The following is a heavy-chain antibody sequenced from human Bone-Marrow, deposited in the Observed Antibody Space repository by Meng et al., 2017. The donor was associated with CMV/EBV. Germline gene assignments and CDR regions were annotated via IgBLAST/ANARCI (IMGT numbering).Heavy chain of an antibody. CDR3: ARAADELAFSGRDV. CDR1: GYTFTSYG. V-gene: IGHV1-18*01. D-gene: IGHD1-1*01. J-gene: IGHJ6*02. Sequence: ASVKVFCKASGYTFTSYGISWVRQAPGQGLGWMGWISAYNGNTYYAEKLQGRVTMTTDTSKSKAYMELRSLRSDDTAVYYWARAADELAFSGRDVWGQGTTVTVSS. CDR2: ISAYNGNT.